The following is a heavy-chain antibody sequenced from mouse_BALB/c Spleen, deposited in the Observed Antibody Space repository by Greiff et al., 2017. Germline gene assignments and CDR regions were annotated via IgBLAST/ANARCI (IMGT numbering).Heavy chain of an antibody. CDR2: ISTYYGDA. CDR3: ARGNYYGSSDYAMDY. CDR1: GYTFTDYA. J-gene: IGHJ4*01. V-gene: IGHV1S137*01. D-gene: IGHD1-1*01. Sequence: QVQLQQSGAELVRPGVSVKISCKGSGYTFTDYAMHWVKQSPAKSLEWIGVISTYYGDASYNQKFKGKATMTVDKSSSTAYMELARLTSEDSAIYYCARGNYYGSSDYAMDYWGQGTSVTVSS.